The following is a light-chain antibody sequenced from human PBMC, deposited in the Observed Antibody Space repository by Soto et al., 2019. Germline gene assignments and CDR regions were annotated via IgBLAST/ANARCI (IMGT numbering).Light chain of an antibody. CDR2: GVS. Sequence: ETVLTQSPDTLSLAPGERATLSCRASQSVNSGYIAWYRQKRGQAPKLLIFGVSTRATGIPDRFRGSGSGTDFTLTISRLEPEDFAVYFCHQYGFSPATFGQVTKV. CDR3: HQYGFSPAT. V-gene: IGKV3-20*01. CDR1: QSVNSGY. J-gene: IGKJ1*01.